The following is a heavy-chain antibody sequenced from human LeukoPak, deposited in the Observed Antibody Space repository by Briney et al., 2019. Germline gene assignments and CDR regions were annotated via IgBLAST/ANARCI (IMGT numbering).Heavy chain of an antibody. CDR2: ISGSGDNT. D-gene: IGHD3-22*01. CDR1: GFTFSNYA. CDR3: AKGSYYDSSGSFYFDY. J-gene: IGHJ4*02. Sequence: GGSLRLSCAASGFTFSNYAMTWVRQAPGKGLEWVSGISGSGDNTYYADSVKGRFTISRDNSKNTLYVQVNSLGTEDTAAYYCAKGSYYDSSGSFYFDYWGQGTLVTVSS. V-gene: IGHV3-23*01.